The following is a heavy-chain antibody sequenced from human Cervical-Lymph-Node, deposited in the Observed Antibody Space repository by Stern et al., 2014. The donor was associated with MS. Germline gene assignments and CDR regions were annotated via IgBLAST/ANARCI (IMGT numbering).Heavy chain of an antibody. D-gene: IGHD6-13*01. J-gene: IGHJ4*02. CDR3: ARGTVAAAGTDY. Sequence: VQLVQSGGGLVQPGGSLRLSCAASGFTFSSYWMHWVRQAPGKGLVWVSRINTDGRSTKYADSVKGRFTISRDNAKNTLYLRMNSLRVEDTAVYYCARGTVAAAGTDYWGQGTLVTVSS. CDR2: INTDGRST. CDR1: GFTFSSYW. V-gene: IGHV3-74*02.